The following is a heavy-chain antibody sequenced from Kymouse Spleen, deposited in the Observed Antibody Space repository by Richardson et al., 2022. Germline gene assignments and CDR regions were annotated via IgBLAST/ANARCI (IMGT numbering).Heavy chain of an antibody. CDR1: GGSFSGYY. J-gene: IGHJ6*02. V-gene: IGHV4-34*01. CDR3: ARRGITGTSYGMDV. Sequence: QVQLQQWGAGLLKPSETLSLTCAVYGGSFSGYYWSWIRQPPGKGLEWIGEINHSGSTNYNPSLKSRVTISVDTSKNQFSLKLSSVTAADTAVYYCARRGITGTSYGMDVWGQGTTVTVSS. CDR2: INHSGST. D-gene: IGHD1-7*01.